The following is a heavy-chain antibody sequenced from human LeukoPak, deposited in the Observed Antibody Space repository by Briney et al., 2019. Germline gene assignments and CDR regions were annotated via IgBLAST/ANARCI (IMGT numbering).Heavy chain of an antibody. D-gene: IGHD3-10*01. CDR1: GYSFTSYW. V-gene: IGHV5-51*01. CDR3: AGRVRGVNEWLVDI. CDR2: IYPGDSDT. Sequence: GESLKISCKGSGYSFTSYWIGWVRQMPGKGLEWMVIIYPGDSDTRYSPSFQGQVTISADKSISTAYLQWRSLKASDNAMYYCAGRVRGVNEWLVDIWGQGTMVTVSS. J-gene: IGHJ3*02.